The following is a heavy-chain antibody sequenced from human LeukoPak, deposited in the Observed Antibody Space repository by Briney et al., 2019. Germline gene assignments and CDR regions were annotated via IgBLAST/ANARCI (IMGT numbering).Heavy chain of an antibody. D-gene: IGHD7-27*01. CDR1: GYTFTGYY. V-gene: IGHV1-2*02. CDR3: ARDSNWGLWKYYYYGMDV. CDR2: INPSSGGT. J-gene: IGHJ6*02. Sequence: ASVKVSCKASGYTFTGYYMHWVRQAPGQGLEWMGWINPSSGGTNYAQKFQGRVTMTRDTSISTAYMELSRLRSDDTAVYYCARDSNWGLWKYYYYGMDVWGQGTTVTVSS.